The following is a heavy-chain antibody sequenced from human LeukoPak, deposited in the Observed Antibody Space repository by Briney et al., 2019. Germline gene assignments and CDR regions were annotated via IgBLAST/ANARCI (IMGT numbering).Heavy chain of an antibody. D-gene: IGHD3-3*01. CDR3: ARGRGMSGVASEVYNWFDP. V-gene: IGHV4-39*07. J-gene: IGHJ5*02. CDR2: IYYSGST. CDR1: GGSISSSSYY. Sequence: SETLSLTCTVSGGSISSSSYYWGWIRQPPGKGLEWIGSIYYSGSTYYNPSLKSRVTMSVDTSKNQFSLKLSSVTAADTAVYYCARGRGMSGVASEVYNWFDPWGQGTLVTVSS.